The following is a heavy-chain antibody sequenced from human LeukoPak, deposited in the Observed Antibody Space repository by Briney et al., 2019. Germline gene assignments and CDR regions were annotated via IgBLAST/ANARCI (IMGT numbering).Heavy chain of an antibody. CDR3: ANEIRPNDY. CDR1: GFTFSSHA. V-gene: IGHV3-23*05. CDR2: IDISGDST. J-gene: IGHJ4*02. Sequence: QPGGSLRLPCVVSGFTFSSHAMCWVRQAPGRGLEWVSSIDISGDSTSYADSVKGRFTISRDNSKNTLLLQMDSLRAEDSAIYYCANEIRPNDYWGQGTLVTVSS. D-gene: IGHD4/OR15-4a*01.